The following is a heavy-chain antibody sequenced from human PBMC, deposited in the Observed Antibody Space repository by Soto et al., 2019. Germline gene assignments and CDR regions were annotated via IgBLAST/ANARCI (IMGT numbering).Heavy chain of an antibody. V-gene: IGHV4-31*03. D-gene: IGHD3-22*01. CDR2: IYYSGST. J-gene: IGHJ3*02. CDR3: ARDPHYYDSSGRPRAAFDI. CDR1: VGSISSGGDY. Sequence: SETLSLTCTVSVGSISSGGDYWSWIRQHPGKGLEWIGYIYYSGSTYYNPSLKSRVTISVDTSKNQFSLKLSSVTAADTAVYYCARDPHYYDSSGRPRAAFDIWGQGTMVTVSS.